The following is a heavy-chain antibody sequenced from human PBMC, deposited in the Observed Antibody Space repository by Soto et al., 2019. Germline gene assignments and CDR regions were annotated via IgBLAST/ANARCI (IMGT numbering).Heavy chain of an antibody. CDR2: IYYSGST. CDR1: GGSISSYY. D-gene: IGHD3-3*01. CDR3: ARSSYYDFWSGSYYYMDV. J-gene: IGHJ6*03. Sequence: SETLSLTCTVSGGSISSYYWSWIRQPPGKGLEWIGYIYYSGSTNYNPSLKSRVTISVDTSKNQFSLKLSSVTAADTAVYYCARSSYYDFWSGSYYYMDVWGKGTTVTVSS. V-gene: IGHV4-59*01.